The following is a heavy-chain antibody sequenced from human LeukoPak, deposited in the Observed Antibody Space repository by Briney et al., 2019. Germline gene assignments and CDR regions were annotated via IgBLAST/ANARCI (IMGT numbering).Heavy chain of an antibody. D-gene: IGHD1-26*01. CDR2: VFTSGVT. Sequence: SETLSLTCTVSGGSIGGYSWTWIRQSTGKGLEWIGRVFTSGVTAYNPSLNSRVTMSVDTSDKHFSLNLTSVTVADTAVYYCAREYIVGGTPYFYYVDVWGKGTTVTVSS. V-gene: IGHV4-4*07. CDR3: AREYIVGGTPYFYYVDV. CDR1: GGSIGGYS. J-gene: IGHJ6*03.